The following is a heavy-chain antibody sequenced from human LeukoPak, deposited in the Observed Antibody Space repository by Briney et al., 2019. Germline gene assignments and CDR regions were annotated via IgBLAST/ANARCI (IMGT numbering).Heavy chain of an antibody. D-gene: IGHD3-22*01. J-gene: IGHJ3*02. CDR1: GYTFTNYG. CDR3: ARDRAAHMIVDAFDI. Sequence: ASVKVSCKASGYTFTNYGISWVRQAPGQGLQWMGWIRPYNGNTNYAQNLQGRVTMTTDTSTSTAYMELRSLRSDDTAVYYCARDRAAHMIVDAFDIWGQGTMVTVSS. CDR2: IRPYNGNT. V-gene: IGHV1-18*01.